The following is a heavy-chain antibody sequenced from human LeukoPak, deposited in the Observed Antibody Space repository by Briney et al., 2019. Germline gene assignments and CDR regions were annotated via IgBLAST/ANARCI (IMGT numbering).Heavy chain of an antibody. V-gene: IGHV3-7*01. CDR2: IKEDGSEK. CDR1: GFTFSSYW. D-gene: IGHD1-1*01. J-gene: IGHJ4*02. CDR3: ARGRERGRPFDY. Sequence: GGSLRLSCAASGFTFSSYWMSWVRQAPGKGLEWVANIKEDGSEKYYVDSVKGRFTISRDNAKNSLYLQMNSLRAGDTAVYYCARGRERGRPFDYWGQGTLVTVSS.